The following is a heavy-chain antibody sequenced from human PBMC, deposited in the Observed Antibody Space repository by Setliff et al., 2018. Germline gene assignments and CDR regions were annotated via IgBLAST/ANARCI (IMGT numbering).Heavy chain of an antibody. J-gene: IGHJ4*02. D-gene: IGHD2-21*01. Sequence: GGSLRLSCVGSDFTFSNSAMSWVRQAPGKGLEWVSTITDSGSKILYVDSVKGRSTISRDNSKNSLYLQMDSLRPEDTAVYYCAKDRLFPRYWGLGTLVTVSS. V-gene: IGHV3-23*01. CDR3: AKDRLFPRY. CDR1: DFTFSNSA. CDR2: ITDSGSKI.